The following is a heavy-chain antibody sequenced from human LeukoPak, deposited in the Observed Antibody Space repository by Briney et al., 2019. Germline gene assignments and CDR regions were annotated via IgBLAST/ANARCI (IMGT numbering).Heavy chain of an antibody. V-gene: IGHV3-66*01. D-gene: IGHD5-12*01. CDR3: ARDRGSGYDPGYFDY. Sequence: GGSLRLSCAASGFTFSNYAMSWVRQAPGKGLEWVSIIYSGDNTYYADSVKGRFTISRDNSKNTLYLQMNSLRVEDTAVYYCARDRGSGYDPGYFDYWGQGTLVTVSS. CDR2: IYSGDNT. J-gene: IGHJ4*02. CDR1: GFTFSNYA.